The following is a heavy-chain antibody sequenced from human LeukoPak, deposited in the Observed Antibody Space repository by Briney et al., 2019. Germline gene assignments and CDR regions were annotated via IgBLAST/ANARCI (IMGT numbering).Heavy chain of an antibody. CDR1: GGSISSGGYY. CDR2: IYYSGST. CDR3: ARGGARWFDP. J-gene: IGHJ5*02. Sequence: PSGTLSLACTVSGGSISSGGYYWSWIRQHPGKGLEWIGYIYYSGSTYYNPSLKSRVTISVDTSKNQFSLKLSSVTAADTAVYYCARGGARWFDPWGQGTLVTVSS. D-gene: IGHD1-26*01. V-gene: IGHV4-31*03.